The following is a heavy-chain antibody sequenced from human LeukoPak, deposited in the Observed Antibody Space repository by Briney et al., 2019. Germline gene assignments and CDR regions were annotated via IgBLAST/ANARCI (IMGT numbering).Heavy chain of an antibody. D-gene: IGHD3-22*01. Sequence: GGSLRLSCAASGFTFSSYGMHWVRQAPGKGLEWVAVIWYDGSNKYYADSVKGRFTISRDNSKNTLYLQMNSLRAEDTAVYYCARDDALYSYYYDSSGYYYWGQGTLVTVSS. CDR2: IWYDGSNK. J-gene: IGHJ4*02. CDR1: GFTFSSYG. V-gene: IGHV3-33*01. CDR3: ARDDALYSYYYDSSGYYY.